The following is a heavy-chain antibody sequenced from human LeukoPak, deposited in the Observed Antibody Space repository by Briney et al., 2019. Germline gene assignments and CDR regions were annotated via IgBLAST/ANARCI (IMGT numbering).Heavy chain of an antibody. Sequence: PGGSLRLSCAASGFTFSSYAMHWVRQAPGKGLEWVAVISYDGSNKYCADSVKGRFTISRDNSKNTLYLQMNSLRAEDTAVYYCARETSYSSFDYWGQGTLVTVSS. CDR1: GFTFSSYA. D-gene: IGHD6-19*01. J-gene: IGHJ4*02. V-gene: IGHV3-30-3*01. CDR3: ARETSYSSFDY. CDR2: ISYDGSNK.